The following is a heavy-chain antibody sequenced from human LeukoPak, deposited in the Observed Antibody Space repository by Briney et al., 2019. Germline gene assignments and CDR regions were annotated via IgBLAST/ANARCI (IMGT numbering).Heavy chain of an antibody. J-gene: IGHJ6*03. CDR1: GYTFTGYY. CDR3: ARVGGYYYDSSGYFGYMDV. D-gene: IGHD3-22*01. Sequence: ASVKVSCKASGYTFTGYYMRWVRQAPGQGLEWMGWINPNSGGTNYAQKFQGRVTMTRDTSISTAYMELSRLRSDDTAVYYCARVGGYYYDSSGYFGYMDVWGKGTTVTVSS. CDR2: INPNSGGT. V-gene: IGHV1-2*02.